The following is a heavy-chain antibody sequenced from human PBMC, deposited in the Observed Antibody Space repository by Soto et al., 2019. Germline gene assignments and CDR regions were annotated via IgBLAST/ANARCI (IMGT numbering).Heavy chain of an antibody. D-gene: IGHD3-10*01. CDR1: GFTFSSYG. J-gene: IGHJ4*02. V-gene: IGHV3-33*01. CDR2: IWYDGSNK. CDR3: AREWGSGSFFDY. Sequence: QVQLVESGGGVVQPGRSLRLSCAASGFTFSSYGMHWVRQAPGKGLEWVAVIWYDGSNKYYADSVKGRFTISRDNSKNTLYLQMNSLRAEDTAVYYCAREWGSGSFFDYWGQGTLVTVSS.